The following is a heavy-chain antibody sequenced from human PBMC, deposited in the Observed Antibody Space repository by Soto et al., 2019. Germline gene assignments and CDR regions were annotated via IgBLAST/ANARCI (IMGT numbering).Heavy chain of an antibody. CDR3: ARDRSSYVLRFLEVAYYYYGMDV. V-gene: IGHV1-69*06. CDR2: IIPIFGTA. J-gene: IGHJ6*02. Sequence: SVKVSCKASGGTFSSYAISWARQAPGQGLEWMGGIIPIFGTANYAQKFQGRVTITADKSTSTAYMELSSLRSEDTAVYYCARDRSSYVLRFLEVAYYYYGMDVWGQGTTVTVSS. D-gene: IGHD3-3*01. CDR1: GGTFSSYA.